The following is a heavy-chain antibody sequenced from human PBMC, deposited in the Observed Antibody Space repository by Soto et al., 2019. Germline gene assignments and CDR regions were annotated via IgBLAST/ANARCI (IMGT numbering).Heavy chain of an antibody. D-gene: IGHD3-22*01. J-gene: IGHJ3*02. V-gene: IGHV1-46*01. Sequence: ASVKVSCKASGYTFTSYYMHWVRQAPGQGLEWMGIINPSGGSTSYAQKFQGRVTMTRDTSTSTVYMELSSLRSEDTAVYYCATEYYYDSSGTHAFDIWGQGTMVTVSS. CDR3: ATEYYYDSSGTHAFDI. CDR2: INPSGGST. CDR1: GYTFTSYY.